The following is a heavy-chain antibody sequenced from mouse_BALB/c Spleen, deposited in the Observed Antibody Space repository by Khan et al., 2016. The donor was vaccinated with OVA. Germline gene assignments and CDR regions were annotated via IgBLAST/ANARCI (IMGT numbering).Heavy chain of an antibody. D-gene: IGHD1-1*01. CDR1: GFTFNSYG. CDR3: ATTYFYGYCFDY. V-gene: IGHV5-17*02. J-gene: IGHJ2*01. CDR2: ISGDSNTI. Sequence: EVELVESGGGLVQPGRSQKLSCAASGFTFNSYGMHWVRQSPEKGLEWVAYISGDSNTIYYADSVTGRFTISRDNPKNTLFLQMTSLMAEDTAMYYCATTYFYGYCFDYWGQGTTVTVS.